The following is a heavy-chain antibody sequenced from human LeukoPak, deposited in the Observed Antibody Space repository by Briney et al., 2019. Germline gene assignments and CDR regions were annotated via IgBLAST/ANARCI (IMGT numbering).Heavy chain of an antibody. D-gene: IGHD4-17*01. V-gene: IGHV3-23*01. J-gene: IGHJ5*02. Sequence: PGGSLRLSCAASGFTFTDYWMHWVRQAPGKGLEWVSAISGSGGSTYYADSVKGRFTISRDNSKDTLYLQMNSLRAEDTAVYYCAKDAHDYGDYETRNWFDPWGQGTLVTVSS. CDR1: GFTFTDYW. CDR3: AKDAHDYGDYETRNWFDP. CDR2: ISGSGGST.